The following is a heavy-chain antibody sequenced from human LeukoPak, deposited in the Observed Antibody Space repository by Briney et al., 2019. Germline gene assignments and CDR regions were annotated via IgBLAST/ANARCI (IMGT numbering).Heavy chain of an antibody. CDR1: GFTFSSYW. CDR3: ARDSRIVGPTWVYYYMDV. J-gene: IGHJ6*03. Sequence: GGSLRFSCAASGFTFSSYWMSWVRQAPGKGLEWVSNIKTDGSEKYYVDSVKGRFTISRDNVKNSLYVKMNSLRDEETAVYYGARDSRIVGPTWVYYYMDVWGKGTTVTVSS. V-gene: IGHV3-7*01. CDR2: IKTDGSEK. D-gene: IGHD1-26*01.